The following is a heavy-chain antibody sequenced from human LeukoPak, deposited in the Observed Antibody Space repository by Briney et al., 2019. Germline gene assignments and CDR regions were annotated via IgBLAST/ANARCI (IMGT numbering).Heavy chain of an antibody. Sequence: GASVKVSCKASGYTFTGYYMHWVRQAPGQGLEWMGWINPNSGGTNYAQKFQGRVTMTRDTSISTAYMELSRLRSDDTAVYYCARIAVAGPAGAFDIWGQGTMVTVSS. CDR3: ARIAVAGPAGAFDI. J-gene: IGHJ3*02. D-gene: IGHD6-19*01. CDR1: GYTFTGYY. CDR2: INPNSGGT. V-gene: IGHV1-2*02.